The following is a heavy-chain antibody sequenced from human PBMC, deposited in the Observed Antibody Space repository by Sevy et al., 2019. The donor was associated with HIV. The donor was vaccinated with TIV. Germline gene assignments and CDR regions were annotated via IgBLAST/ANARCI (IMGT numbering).Heavy chain of an antibody. CDR3: ARGTGDSSGYYYFDY. CDR1: GGSFSGYY. Sequence: SETLSLTCAVYGGSFSGYYWSWIRQPPGKGLEWIGEINHSGSTNYNPSLKSRVTISVDTSKNHFSLKLSSVTAADTAVYYCARGTGDSSGYYYFDYWGQGTLVTVSS. D-gene: IGHD3-22*01. CDR2: INHSGST. J-gene: IGHJ4*02. V-gene: IGHV4-34*01.